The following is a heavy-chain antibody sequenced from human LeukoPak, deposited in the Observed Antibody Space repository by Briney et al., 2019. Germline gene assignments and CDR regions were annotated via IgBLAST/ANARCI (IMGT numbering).Heavy chain of an antibody. J-gene: IGHJ4*02. Sequence: SGTLSLTCAVSGGSISSSNWWSWVRQPPGKGLEWIGEIYHSGSTNYNPSLKSRVTISVDKSKNHFSLKLSSVTAADTAVYYCARSSRYYYGSGSYDYWGQGTLVTVSS. D-gene: IGHD3-10*01. CDR3: ARSSRYYYGSGSYDY. CDR2: IYHSGST. CDR1: GGSISSSNW. V-gene: IGHV4-4*02.